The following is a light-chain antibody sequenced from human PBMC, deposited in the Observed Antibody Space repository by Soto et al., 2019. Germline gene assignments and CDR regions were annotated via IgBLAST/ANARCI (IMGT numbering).Light chain of an antibody. Sequence: QPVLTQPPSASGTPGQRVTISCSGSSSNIGSNTVNWYQQLPGTAPKLLIYSNNQRPSGVPDRFSGSKSGTSASLAISGLQSGDEADYYCAAWDDSLNGVLFGGGTKLTVL. CDR3: AAWDDSLNGVL. CDR1: SSNIGSNT. J-gene: IGLJ2*01. CDR2: SNN. V-gene: IGLV1-44*01.